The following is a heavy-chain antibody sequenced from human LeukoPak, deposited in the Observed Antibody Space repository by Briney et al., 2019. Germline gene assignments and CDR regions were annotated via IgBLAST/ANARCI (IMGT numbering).Heavy chain of an antibody. J-gene: IGHJ5*02. CDR1: GGPFSGYY. Sequence: PSETLSLTCAVYGGPFSGYYWSWIRQPPGKGLEWIGEINHSGSTNYNPSLKSRVTISVDTSKNQFSLKLSSVTAADTAVYYCARGKVRYCSSTSCYSNWFDPWGQETLVTVSS. V-gene: IGHV4-34*01. D-gene: IGHD2-2*01. CDR2: INHSGST. CDR3: ARGKVRYCSSTSCYSNWFDP.